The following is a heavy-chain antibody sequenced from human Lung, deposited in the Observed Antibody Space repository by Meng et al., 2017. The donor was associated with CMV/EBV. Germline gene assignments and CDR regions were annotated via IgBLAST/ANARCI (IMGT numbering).Heavy chain of an antibody. CDR1: GGSVSGGTYS. Sequence: QVQLQESGPGLVKPSQTLFRTCTVSGGSVSGGTYSWSWIRQPAGKGLEWIGRIYTTGTTNYNPSLKSRVIISADTSKNQFSLRLTSVTAADTAVYYCARGANGFNLGFFDSWGQGNLVTVSS. V-gene: IGHV4-61*02. CDR3: ARGANGFNLGFFDS. D-gene: IGHD5-24*01. CDR2: IYTTGTT. J-gene: IGHJ4*02.